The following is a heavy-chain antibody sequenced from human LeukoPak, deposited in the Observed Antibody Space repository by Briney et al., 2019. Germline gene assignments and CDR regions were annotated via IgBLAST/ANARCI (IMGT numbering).Heavy chain of an antibody. J-gene: IGHJ4*02. D-gene: IGHD1-26*01. Sequence: GESPKISCKGSGYSFTSFWIAWVRQMPGKGLEWMGIIYPGDSDTRYSPSFEGQVTFSADKSISTAYLQWSSLKASDTAMYYCARGRYSGTYLSYFDYWAQATLVTV. CDR1: GYSFTSFW. CDR2: IYPGDSDT. CDR3: ARGRYSGTYLSYFDY. V-gene: IGHV5-51*01.